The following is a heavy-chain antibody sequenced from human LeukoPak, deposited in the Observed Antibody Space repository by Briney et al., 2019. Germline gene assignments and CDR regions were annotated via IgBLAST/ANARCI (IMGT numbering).Heavy chain of an antibody. V-gene: IGHV3-23*01. Sequence: GSLRLSCAASGFTFSSYAMSWVRQAPGKGLEWVSAISGSGGSTYYADSVKGRFTISRDNSKNTLYLQMNSLRAEDTAVYYCAKDISREPYSSSYYFDYWGQGTLVTVSS. CDR2: ISGSGGST. J-gene: IGHJ4*02. CDR1: GFTFSSYA. D-gene: IGHD6-6*01. CDR3: AKDISREPYSSSYYFDY.